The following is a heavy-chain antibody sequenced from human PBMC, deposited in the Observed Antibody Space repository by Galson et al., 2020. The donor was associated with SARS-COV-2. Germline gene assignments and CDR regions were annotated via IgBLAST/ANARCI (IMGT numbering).Heavy chain of an antibody. CDR1: GFTFSSYA. Sequence: GGSLRLSCAASGFTFSSYAMSWVRQAPGKGLEWVSAISGSGGSTYYADSVKGRFTISRDNSKNTLYLQMNSLRAEDTAVYYCAKVGDYDSSGRNWYFDLWGRGTLVTVSS. CDR3: AKVGDYDSSGRNWYFDL. CDR2: ISGSGGST. D-gene: IGHD3-22*01. V-gene: IGHV3-23*01. J-gene: IGHJ2*01.